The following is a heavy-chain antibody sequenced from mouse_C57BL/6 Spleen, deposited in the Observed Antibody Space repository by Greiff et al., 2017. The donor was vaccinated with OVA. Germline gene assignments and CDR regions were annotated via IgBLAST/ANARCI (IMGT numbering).Heavy chain of an antibody. J-gene: IGHJ4*01. Sequence: VQLQQSGAELARPGASVKLSCKASGYTFTSYGISWVKQRTGQGLEWIGEIYPRSGNTYYNEKFKGKGTLTADKSSSTAYMELRSLTSEDSAVYFCARWGGYAMDYWGQGTSVTVSS. CDR3: ARWGGYAMDY. CDR2: IYPRSGNT. V-gene: IGHV1-81*01. CDR1: GYTFTSYG.